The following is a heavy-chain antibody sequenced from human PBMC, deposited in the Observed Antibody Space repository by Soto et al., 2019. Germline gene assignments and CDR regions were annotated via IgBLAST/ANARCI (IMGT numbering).Heavy chain of an antibody. J-gene: IGHJ1*01. V-gene: IGHV1-18*01. Sequence: ASVKVSCKASGFTFTSYGISWVRQAPGQGLEWMGWISGFTGDTTYAQSLQGRVNLTTDTSTSTAYMDLRSLNSDDTAVYYCARDFWNSATSSGYFPHWGQGTLVTVSS. CDR1: GFTFTSYG. D-gene: IGHD1-1*01. CDR3: ARDFWNSATSSGYFPH. CDR2: ISGFTGDT.